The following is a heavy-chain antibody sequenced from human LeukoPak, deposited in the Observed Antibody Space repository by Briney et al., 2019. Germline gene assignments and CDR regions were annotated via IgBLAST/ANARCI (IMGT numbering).Heavy chain of an antibody. Sequence: PSETLSLTCAVYGGSFSGYYWSWIRQPPGKGLEWIGEINHSGSTNYNPSLKSRVTISVDTSKNQFSLKLSSVTAADTAVYYCARGLDYYDRTGYIWGQGTMVTVSS. V-gene: IGHV4-34*01. D-gene: IGHD3-22*01. CDR3: ARGLDYYDRTGYI. J-gene: IGHJ3*02. CDR2: INHSGST. CDR1: GGSFSGYY.